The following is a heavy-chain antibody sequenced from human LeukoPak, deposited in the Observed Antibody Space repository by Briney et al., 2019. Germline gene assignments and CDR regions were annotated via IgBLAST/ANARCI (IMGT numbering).Heavy chain of an antibody. CDR3: ARRPRGVIIKSWFDS. CDR2: IYHSGST. D-gene: IGHD3-10*01. CDR1: GYSISSGYY. Sequence: PSETLSLTCTVSGYSISSGYYWGWIRQPPGKGLEWIGSIYHSGSTYYNPSLKSRVTILLHTSKNHFSLNLSSVTAADTAVYYCARRPRGVIIKSWFDSWGQGTLVTVSS. J-gene: IGHJ5*01. V-gene: IGHV4-38-2*02.